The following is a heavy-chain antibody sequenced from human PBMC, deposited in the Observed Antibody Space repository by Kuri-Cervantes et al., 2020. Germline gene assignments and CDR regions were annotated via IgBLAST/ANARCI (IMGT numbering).Heavy chain of an antibody. CDR1: GSSFTSYW. D-gene: IGHD3-22*01. CDR2: IYPGDSDN. Sequence: GESLKISCKGSGSSFTSYWIGWVRQLPGKGLEWMGIIYPGDSDNRYSPSYQGQVTISADKSISTAYLQWSSLKASDTAMYYCAILDWGGRVYYDSSGYPDYWGQGTLVTVSS. J-gene: IGHJ4*02. CDR3: AILDWGGRVYYDSSGYPDY. V-gene: IGHV5-51*01.